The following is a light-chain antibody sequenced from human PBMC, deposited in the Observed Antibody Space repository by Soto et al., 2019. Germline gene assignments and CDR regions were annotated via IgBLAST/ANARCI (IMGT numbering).Light chain of an antibody. CDR3: KFSGGSPPRGT. V-gene: IGKV3-20*01. CDR1: QSVNDNH. Sequence: EVVLTQSPGTLSLSPGARATLSCRASQSVNDNHLAWYQQKGCQAPRLLIYGASTRATGVPESFSGSGFGTASSLIITGLEPEDFALYYCKFSGGSPPRGTFGPGNTVEI. J-gene: IGKJ3*01. CDR2: GAS.